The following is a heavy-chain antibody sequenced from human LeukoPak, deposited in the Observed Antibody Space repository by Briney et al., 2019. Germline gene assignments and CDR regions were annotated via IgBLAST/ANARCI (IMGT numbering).Heavy chain of an antibody. Sequence: SETLSLTCTVSGGSISSSNYWAWIRQAPGKGLEWIGSIYYSGSTYYNTSLKRRVTISVDTSKNQFSLKLSSVTAADTAVYYCARDRGYDYVWGSYRPQLDYWGQGTLVTVSS. D-gene: IGHD3-16*02. J-gene: IGHJ4*02. CDR1: GGSISSSNY. CDR2: IYYSGST. V-gene: IGHV4-39*02. CDR3: ARDRGYDYVWGSYRPQLDY.